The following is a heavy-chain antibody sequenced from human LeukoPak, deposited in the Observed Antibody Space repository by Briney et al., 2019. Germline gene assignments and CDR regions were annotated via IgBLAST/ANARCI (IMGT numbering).Heavy chain of an antibody. Sequence: GGSLRLSCAPSGLTFSNYRMNWVRQAPGKGLEWISYVGISGGNINYADSVKGRFTISGDSPKNSWFWKMKNLQVRDRPFYYCARDHRYAFDTWGQGTLVTVSS. J-gene: IGHJ4*02. V-gene: IGHV3-48*03. CDR2: VGISGGNI. CDR3: ARDHRYAFDT. CDR1: GLTFSNYR. D-gene: IGHD5-12*01.